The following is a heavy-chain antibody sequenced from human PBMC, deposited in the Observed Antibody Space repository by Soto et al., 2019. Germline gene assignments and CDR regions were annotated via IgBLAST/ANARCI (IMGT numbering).Heavy chain of an antibody. CDR2: ISAHNGNT. CDR1: GYTFTSYG. J-gene: IGHJ4*02. Sequence: QVHLVQSGAEVKKPGASVKVSCKGSGYTFTSYGITWVRQAPGQGLEWMGWISAHNGNTAYAQKLQGRVTVTRDTATSTAYMEMRSLRADDTAVYYCARGRYWDYWGQGALVTVSS. D-gene: IGHD2-8*02. CDR3: ARGRYWDY. V-gene: IGHV1-18*01.